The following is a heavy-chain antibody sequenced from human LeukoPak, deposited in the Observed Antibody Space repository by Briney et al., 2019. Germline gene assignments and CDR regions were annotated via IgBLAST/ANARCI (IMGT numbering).Heavy chain of an antibody. Sequence: SETVSLTCTVSSGSIWSFYWIWNPQPPGQGLEWFGYIYYSGSTNYNPYLKSRVNMSVDTSKNQFSLKVSSVAVADTAVYYWAREWLRCYSDRSDYWGGGTLVSV. CDR1: SGSIWSFY. CDR3: AREWLRCYSDRSDY. V-gene: IGHV4-59*01. J-gene: IGHJ4*02. D-gene: IGHD3-22*01. CDR2: IYYSGST.